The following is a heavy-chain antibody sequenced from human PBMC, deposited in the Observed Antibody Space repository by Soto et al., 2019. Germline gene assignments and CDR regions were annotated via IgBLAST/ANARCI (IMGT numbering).Heavy chain of an antibody. CDR1: GFTFSSYG. CDR3: AREAHSSGWYVGITTFNFDY. D-gene: IGHD6-19*01. J-gene: IGHJ4*02. CDR2: IWYDGSNK. Sequence: PGGSLRLSCAASGFTFSSYGMHWVRQAPGKGLEWVAVIWYDGSNKYYADSVKGRFTISRDNSKNTLYLQMNSLRAEDTAVYYCAREAHSSGWYVGITTFNFDYWGQGTLVTVSS. V-gene: IGHV3-33*01.